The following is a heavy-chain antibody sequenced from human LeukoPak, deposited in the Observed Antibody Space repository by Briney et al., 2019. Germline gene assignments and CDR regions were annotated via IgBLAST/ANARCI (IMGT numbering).Heavy chain of an antibody. V-gene: IGHV3-64*01. CDR1: GFTFSSYA. J-gene: IGHJ4*02. D-gene: IGHD2-2*01. CDR2: ISSNGGST. Sequence: GGSLRLSCADSGFTFSSYAMHWVRQAPGKGLEYVSAISSNGGSTYYANSVKGRFTISRDNSKNTLYLQMGSLRAEDMAVYYCARDGEYCSSTSCYLDYWGQGTLVTVSS. CDR3: ARDGEYCSSTSCYLDY.